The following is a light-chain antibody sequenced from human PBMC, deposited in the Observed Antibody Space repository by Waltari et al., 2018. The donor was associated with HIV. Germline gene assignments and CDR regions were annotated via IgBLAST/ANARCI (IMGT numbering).Light chain of an antibody. CDR2: GGS. CDR1: SSDVGIYNL. CDR3: CSYAGSFVV. J-gene: IGLJ2*01. Sequence: QSALTQPASVSGSPGQSITISCTGTSSDVGIYNLVSWYQQYPGKAPKLMIYGGSKRPSGVSNRFSGSKPGNTASLTISGLQTEDEADYYCCSYAGSFVVFGGGTKLTVL. V-gene: IGLV2-23*01.